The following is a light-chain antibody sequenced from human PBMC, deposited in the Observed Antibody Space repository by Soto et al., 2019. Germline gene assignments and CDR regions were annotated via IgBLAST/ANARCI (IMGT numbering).Light chain of an antibody. Sequence: QSVLTQPPSVSAAPGQKVTISCSGSNYNIGNNHVSWYQQLPGTAPKLLISSNDQRPSGVPDRFSGSKSGTSASLAISGLQSEDEADYYCAAWDDTLNAWVFGGGTKVTVL. CDR2: SND. CDR3: AAWDDTLNAWV. CDR1: NYNIGNNH. V-gene: IGLV1-44*01. J-gene: IGLJ3*02.